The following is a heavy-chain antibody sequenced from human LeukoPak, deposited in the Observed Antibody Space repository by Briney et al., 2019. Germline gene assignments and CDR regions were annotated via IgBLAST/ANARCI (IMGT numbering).Heavy chain of an antibody. V-gene: IGHV3-33*08. CDR1: GFTFSNYV. D-gene: IGHD6-19*01. CDR3: ARAGIAVAGTLEVDY. J-gene: IGHJ4*02. Sequence: GGSLRLSCTASGFTFSNYVMSWVRQAPGKGLEWVAVIWYDGSNKYYADSVKGRFTISRDNSKNTLYLQMNSLRAEDTAVYYCARAGIAVAGTLEVDYWGQGTLVTVSS. CDR2: IWYDGSNK.